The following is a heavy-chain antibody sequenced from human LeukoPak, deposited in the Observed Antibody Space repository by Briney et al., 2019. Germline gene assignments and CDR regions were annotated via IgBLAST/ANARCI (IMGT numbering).Heavy chain of an antibody. V-gene: IGHV3-30*02. J-gene: IGHJ4*02. D-gene: IGHD6-19*01. Sequence: GGSLRLSCAASGFTFSGSAMHCVRQAPGKGLEWVAFILYDGSNKYYADSVKGRFTISRDNSKNTLYLQMNSLRAEDTAVYYCAKEQWLVRYFDCWGQGTLVTVSS. CDR2: ILYDGSNK. CDR3: AKEQWLVRYFDC. CDR1: GFTFSGSA.